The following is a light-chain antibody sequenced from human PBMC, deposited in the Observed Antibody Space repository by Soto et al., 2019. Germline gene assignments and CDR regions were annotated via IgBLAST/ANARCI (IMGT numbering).Light chain of an antibody. CDR2: GAS. Sequence: EIVLTQSPGTLSLSPGERATLSCRASQSVSGMAWYQQKPGQAPRPLIYGASSRATGIPDRFSGSGSGTDFTLTISRLEPEDFAVYYCQQYGSSPPITFGQGTRLEIK. CDR1: QSVSG. J-gene: IGKJ5*01. V-gene: IGKV3-20*01. CDR3: QQYGSSPPIT.